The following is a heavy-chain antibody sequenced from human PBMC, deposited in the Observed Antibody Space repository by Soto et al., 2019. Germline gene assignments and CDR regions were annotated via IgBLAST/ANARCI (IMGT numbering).Heavy chain of an antibody. CDR3: ARGGYYDSSGSRNYYYYGMNV. Sequence: QAQLVQSGAEVKKPGASVKVSCKASGYTFTSYGINWVRPAPGQGLAWLGWISAYDGNTKYAQSVQGRVSMTTDTSTKTAYMELRSLRSDDTAMYYCARGGYYDSSGSRNYYYYGMNVWGQGTTVSVSS. V-gene: IGHV1-18*04. CDR2: ISAYDGNT. J-gene: IGHJ6*02. D-gene: IGHD3-22*01. CDR1: GYTFTSYG.